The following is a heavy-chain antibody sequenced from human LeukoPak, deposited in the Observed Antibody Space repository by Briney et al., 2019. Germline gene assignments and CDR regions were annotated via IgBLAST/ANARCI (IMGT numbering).Heavy chain of an antibody. Sequence: GGSLRLSCAVSGFTFSNAWMNWVRQAPGKGLEWVGRVKSKTDGGTIDYAAPVKGRFTISRDDSKNTLYLQMNSLRAEDTAVYYCARDHSSGAAPLDAFDIWGQGTMVTVSS. CDR2: VKSKTDGGTI. CDR3: ARDHSSGAAPLDAFDI. J-gene: IGHJ3*02. CDR1: GFTFSNAW. D-gene: IGHD6-25*01. V-gene: IGHV3-15*07.